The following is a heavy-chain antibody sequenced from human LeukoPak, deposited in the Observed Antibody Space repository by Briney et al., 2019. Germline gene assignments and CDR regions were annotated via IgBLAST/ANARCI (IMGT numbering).Heavy chain of an antibody. CDR2: ISSSSSYI. Sequence: GGSLRLSCAASGFTFSSYSMNWVRQAPGKGLEWVSSISSSSSYIYYADSVKGRFTISRDNSKNTLYLQMNSLRAEDTAVYYCAKDRPRYSYGAVYYGMDVWGQGTTVTVSS. V-gene: IGHV3-21*01. CDR3: AKDRPRYSYGAVYYGMDV. CDR1: GFTFSSYS. D-gene: IGHD5-18*01. J-gene: IGHJ6*02.